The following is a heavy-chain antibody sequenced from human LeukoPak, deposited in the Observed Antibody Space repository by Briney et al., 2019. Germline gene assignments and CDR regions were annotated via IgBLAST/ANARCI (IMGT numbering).Heavy chain of an antibody. CDR1: GYSFTSYW. V-gene: IGHV5-51*01. J-gene: IGHJ4*02. CDR2: IYPGDSDT. D-gene: IGHD3-22*01. Sequence: GESLKISCKGSGYSFTSYWIGWVRQMPGKGLERMGIIYPGDSDTRYSPSFQGQVTISADKSISTAYLQWSSLKASDTAMYYCARLNEGSSGYSVAYYFDYWGQGTLVTVSS. CDR3: ARLNEGSSGYSVAYYFDY.